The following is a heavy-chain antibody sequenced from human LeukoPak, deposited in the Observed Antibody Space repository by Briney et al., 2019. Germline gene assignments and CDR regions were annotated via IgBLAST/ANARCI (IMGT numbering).Heavy chain of an antibody. CDR3: ARGFTHDYGDYFDY. Sequence: GGSLRLSCAASGFTVSSNYMSWVRQAPGKGLEWVSVIYSDSGGSTYYADSVKGRFTMSRDNSKNTLYLHMNSLRAEDRAVYYCARGFTHDYGDYFDYWGQGTLVTVSS. J-gene: IGHJ4*02. D-gene: IGHD4-17*01. CDR1: GFTVSSNY. CDR2: IYSDSGGST. V-gene: IGHV3-66*01.